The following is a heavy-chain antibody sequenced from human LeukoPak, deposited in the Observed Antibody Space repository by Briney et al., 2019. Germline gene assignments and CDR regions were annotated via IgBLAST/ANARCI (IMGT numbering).Heavy chain of an antibody. CDR3: ASRDCSSTSCPLGY. J-gene: IGHJ4*02. CDR1: GGTFSSYA. Sequence: SVKVSCKASGGTFSSYAISWVRQAPGQGLEWMGGIIPIFGTANYALKFQGRVTITTDESTSTAYMELSSLRSEDMAVYYCASRDCSSTSCPLGYWGQGTLVTVSS. V-gene: IGHV1-69*05. D-gene: IGHD2-2*01. CDR2: IIPIFGTA.